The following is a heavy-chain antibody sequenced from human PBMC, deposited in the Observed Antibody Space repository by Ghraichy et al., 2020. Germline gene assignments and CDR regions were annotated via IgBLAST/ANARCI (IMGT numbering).Heavy chain of an antibody. V-gene: IGHV3-74*01. CDR3: TRGGSSSSPSVLDY. Sequence: GGSLRLSCAASGFSFGSFWMHWVRQAPGKGLVWVSRIGSDAIVTNYVDSVKGRFTISRDNSKNTLYLQMNSLRAEDTAVYYCTRGGSSSSPSVLDYWGQGTLVTVSS. J-gene: IGHJ4*02. CDR1: GFSFGSFW. CDR2: IGSDAIVT. D-gene: IGHD6-6*01.